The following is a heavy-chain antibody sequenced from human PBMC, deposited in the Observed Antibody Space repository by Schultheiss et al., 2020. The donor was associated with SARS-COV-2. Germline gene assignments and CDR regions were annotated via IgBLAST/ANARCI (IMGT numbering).Heavy chain of an antibody. CDR2: INPSGGST. CDR1: GYTFTSYY. Sequence: ASVKVSCKASGYTFTSYYMHWVRQAPGQGLEWMGIINPSGGSTSYAQKFQGRVTMTRDTSISTAYMELSRLRSDDTAVYYCARRGSGSSYYYGMDVWGQGTTVTVSS. J-gene: IGHJ6*02. V-gene: IGHV1-46*01. D-gene: IGHD3-10*01. CDR3: ARRGSGSSYYYGMDV.